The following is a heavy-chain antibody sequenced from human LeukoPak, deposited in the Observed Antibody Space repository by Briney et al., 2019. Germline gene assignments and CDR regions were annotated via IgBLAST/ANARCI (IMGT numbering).Heavy chain of an antibody. CDR2: IYYSGST. J-gene: IGHJ3*02. Sequence: SETLSLTCTVSGGSISSYYWSWIRQPPGKGLEWIGYIYYSGSTSYNPSLKSRVTISVDTSKNQFSLKLSSVTAADTAVYYCARRKGGYFAFDIWGQGTMVTVSS. V-gene: IGHV4-59*08. D-gene: IGHD3-22*01. CDR1: GGSISSYY. CDR3: ARRKGGYFAFDI.